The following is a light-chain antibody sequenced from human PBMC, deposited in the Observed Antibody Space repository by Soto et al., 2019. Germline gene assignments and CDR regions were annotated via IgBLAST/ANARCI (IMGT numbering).Light chain of an antibody. CDR3: SSDTSSSTLV. Sequence: QSALTQPASVSGSPGQSITISCTGTSSDVGVYNYVSWYQQHPGKAPKLMIYDVSNRPSGVSTRFSGSKSGNTASLTISGLQAEDEADYYCSSDTSSSTLVFGGGTKLTVL. J-gene: IGLJ2*01. CDR1: SSDVGVYNY. CDR2: DVS. V-gene: IGLV2-14*01.